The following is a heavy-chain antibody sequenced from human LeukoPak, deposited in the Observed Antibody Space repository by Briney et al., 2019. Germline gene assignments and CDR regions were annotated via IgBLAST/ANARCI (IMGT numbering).Heavy chain of an antibody. J-gene: IGHJ4*02. CDR3: ATDLPRPTRTPGGGY. Sequence: ASVKVSCKVSGYTLTELSMHWVRQAPGKGLEWMGGFDPEDGETIYAQKFQGRVTMTEGTSTDTAYMELSSLRSEDTAVYYCATDLPRPTRTPGGGYWGQGTLVTVSS. CDR2: FDPEDGET. V-gene: IGHV1-24*01. D-gene: IGHD3-16*01. CDR1: GYTLTELS.